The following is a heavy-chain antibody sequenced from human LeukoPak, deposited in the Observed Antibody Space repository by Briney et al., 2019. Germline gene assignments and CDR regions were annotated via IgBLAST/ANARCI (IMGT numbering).Heavy chain of an antibody. CDR2: ISGSGGST. D-gene: IGHD1-26*01. V-gene: IGHV3-23*01. CDR3: AKDKAGGSYFDY. J-gene: IGHJ4*02. CDR1: GFTFSSYA. Sequence: PGRSLRLSCAASGFTFSSYAMSWVRQAPGKGLEWVSAISGSGGSTYYADSVKGRFTISRDNSKNTLYLQMNSLRAEDTAVYYCAKDKAGGSYFDYWGQGTLVTVSS.